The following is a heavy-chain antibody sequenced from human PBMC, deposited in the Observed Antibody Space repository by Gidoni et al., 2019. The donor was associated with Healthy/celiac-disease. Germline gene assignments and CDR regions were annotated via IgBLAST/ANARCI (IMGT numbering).Heavy chain of an antibody. D-gene: IGHD6-13*01. Sequence: QAQLVESGGVVVQPGRSLSLSCAASGFTFSSYGMHWVRQAPGKGLDWVAVISYDGSNKYYADSVKGRFTISRDNSKNTLYLQMNSLRAEDTAVYYCAKGLAAAGTNWGQGTLVTVSS. CDR1: GFTFSSYG. CDR2: ISYDGSNK. V-gene: IGHV3-30*18. J-gene: IGHJ4*02. CDR3: AKGLAAAGTN.